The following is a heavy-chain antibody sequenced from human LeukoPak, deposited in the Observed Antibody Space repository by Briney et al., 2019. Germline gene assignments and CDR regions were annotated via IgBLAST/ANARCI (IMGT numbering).Heavy chain of an antibody. Sequence: ASVKVSCKASGGTFSSYAISWVRQAPGQGLEWMGGIIPIFGTANYVQKFQGRVTITTDESTSTAYMELSSLRSEDTAVYYCARGRVVYSSSWYYWFDPWGQGTLVTVSS. CDR2: IIPIFGTA. CDR1: GGTFSSYA. CDR3: ARGRVVYSSSWYYWFDP. D-gene: IGHD6-13*01. J-gene: IGHJ5*02. V-gene: IGHV1-69*05.